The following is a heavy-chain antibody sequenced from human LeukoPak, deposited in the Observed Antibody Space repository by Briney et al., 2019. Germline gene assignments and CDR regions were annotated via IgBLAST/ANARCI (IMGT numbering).Heavy chain of an antibody. J-gene: IGHJ5*02. CDR2: IIPIFGTA. V-gene: IGHV1-69*13. CDR1: GGTFSSYA. Sequence: SVKVSCKASGGTFSSYAISWVRQAPGQGLEWMGGIIPIFGTANYAQKFQGRVTITADETTSTAYMELSSLRSEDTAVYYCARTIRDFWSGYSNWFDPWGQGTLVTVSS. CDR3: ARTIRDFWSGYSNWFDP. D-gene: IGHD3-3*01.